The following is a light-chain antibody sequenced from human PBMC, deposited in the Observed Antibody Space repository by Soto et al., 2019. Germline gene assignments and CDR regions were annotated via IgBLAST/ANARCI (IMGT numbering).Light chain of an antibody. CDR1: ENVGSY. Sequence: TVLTQSPATLSLSPGERASLYCRASENVGSYLAWYQQKSGQPPRLLIFDASHRATGIPARFSGSGSGTDFTLTISSLEPGDFGVYFCQHRSNWPPATFGQGTKLEIK. J-gene: IGKJ2*01. V-gene: IGKV3-11*01. CDR3: QHRSNWPPAT. CDR2: DAS.